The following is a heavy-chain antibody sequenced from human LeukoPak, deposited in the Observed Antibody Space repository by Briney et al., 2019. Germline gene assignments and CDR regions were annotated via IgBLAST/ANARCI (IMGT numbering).Heavy chain of an antibody. J-gene: IGHJ4*02. CDR3: ARDSGVATNLDY. CDR1: GASISSNY. CDR2: LYTSGST. D-gene: IGHD5-24*01. V-gene: IGHV4-4*07. Sequence: SETLSLTCTVSGASISSNYWSWIRQPAGKGLEWIGLLYTSGSTNYNPSLRSRVTISVDKSKNQFSLKLTSVTAADTALYYCARDSGVATNLDYWGQGTLVTVSS.